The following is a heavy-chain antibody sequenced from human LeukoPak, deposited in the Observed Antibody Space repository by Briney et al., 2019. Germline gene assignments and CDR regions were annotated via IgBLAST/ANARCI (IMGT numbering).Heavy chain of an antibody. CDR2: ISSGSSYM. CDR3: ARERGYSLYYYYYYMDV. D-gene: IGHD2-15*01. Sequence: GGSLRLSCAASGFTFSSYSMNWVRQAPGKGLEWVSSISSGSSYMYYADSVKGRFTISRDNAKNSLYLQMNSLRAEDTAVYYCARERGYSLYYYYYYMDVWGKGTTVTVSS. J-gene: IGHJ6*03. V-gene: IGHV3-21*01. CDR1: GFTFSSYS.